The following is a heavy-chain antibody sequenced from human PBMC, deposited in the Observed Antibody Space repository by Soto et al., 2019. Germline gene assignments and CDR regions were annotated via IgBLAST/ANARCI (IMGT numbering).Heavy chain of an antibody. Sequence: SETLSLTCTVSGGSISSGGYYWSWIRQHPGKGLEWIGYIYYSGSTYYNPSLKSRVTISLDTSKNQFSLRLTSVTSADTAVYYCARGGSYGDFFDYWGQGAQVTVSS. CDR2: IYYSGST. D-gene: IGHD4-17*01. CDR1: GGSISSGGYY. V-gene: IGHV4-31*03. J-gene: IGHJ4*02. CDR3: ARGGSYGDFFDY.